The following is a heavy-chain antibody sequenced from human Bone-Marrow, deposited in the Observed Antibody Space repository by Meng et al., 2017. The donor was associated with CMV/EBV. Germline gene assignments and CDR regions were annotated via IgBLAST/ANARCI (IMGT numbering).Heavy chain of an antibody. V-gene: IGHV6-1*01. CDR1: GDSVSSNSAA. J-gene: IGHJ6*02. Sequence: SETLSLTCAISGDSVSSNSAAWNWIRQSPSRGLEWLGRTYYRSKWYNDYAVSVKSRITINPDTSKNQFSLQLNSVTPEDTGVYYCARDLVEYSSSFYYHYYGMDVWGQGTMVTVSS. CDR2: TYYRSKWYN. D-gene: IGHD6-6*01. CDR3: ARDLVEYSSSFYYHYYGMDV.